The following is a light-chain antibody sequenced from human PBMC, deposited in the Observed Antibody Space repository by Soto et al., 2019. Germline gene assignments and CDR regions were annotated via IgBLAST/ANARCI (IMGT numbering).Light chain of an antibody. CDR1: RSNIGTNY. Sequence: QSVLTQPPSASGTPGQTVTISCSGSRSNIGTNYVYWYQQLPGTAPKLLIYTNIQRPSGGPDRFSGSKSGTSASLAISGLRSEDEADYYCVAWDDSLSGYVFGAGTKVTVL. J-gene: IGLJ1*01. CDR2: TNI. V-gene: IGLV1-47*01. CDR3: VAWDDSLSGYV.